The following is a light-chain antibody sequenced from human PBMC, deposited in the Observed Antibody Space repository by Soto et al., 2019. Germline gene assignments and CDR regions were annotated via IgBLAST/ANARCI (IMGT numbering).Light chain of an antibody. CDR2: QAS. CDR3: QQYKSYSRT. J-gene: IGKJ1*01. Sequence: DILMTQSPSTLSASIGDGVTITCRASQSISDWLAWFQQKPGMAPKLLISQASYLESGVPSRFSGSGSGTEFTLTISSLQPDDFATFYCQQYKSYSRTFGQGTKVEIK. V-gene: IGKV1-5*03. CDR1: QSISDW.